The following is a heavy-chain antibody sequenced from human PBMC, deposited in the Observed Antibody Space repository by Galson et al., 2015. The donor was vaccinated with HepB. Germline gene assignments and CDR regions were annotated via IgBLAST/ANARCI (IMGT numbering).Heavy chain of an antibody. J-gene: IGHJ4*02. Sequence: SLRLSCAASGFTFSSYSMNWVRQAPGKGLEWVSYISSSSSTIYYADSVVGRFTISRDNAKNSLYLQMNSLRAEDTAVYYCARGRAGTHPQRWGQGTLVTVSS. CDR3: ARGRAGTHPQR. CDR2: ISSSSSTI. V-gene: IGHV3-48*04. CDR1: GFTFSSYS. D-gene: IGHD1-7*01.